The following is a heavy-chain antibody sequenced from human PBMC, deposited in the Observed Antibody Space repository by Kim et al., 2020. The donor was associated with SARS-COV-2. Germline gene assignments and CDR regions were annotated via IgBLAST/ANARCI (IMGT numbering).Heavy chain of an antibody. D-gene: IGHD3-22*01. CDR3: ARESNRHYYDSSDFDY. J-gene: IGHJ4*02. Sequence: SVKGRFTISRDNAKNSLYLQMNSLRAEDTALYHCARESNRHYYDSSDFDYWGQGTLVTVSS. V-gene: IGHV3-20*01.